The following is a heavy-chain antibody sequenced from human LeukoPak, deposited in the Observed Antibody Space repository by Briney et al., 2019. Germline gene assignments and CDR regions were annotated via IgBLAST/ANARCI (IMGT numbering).Heavy chain of an antibody. J-gene: IGHJ6*03. V-gene: IGHV4-34*01. CDR1: GGSFSGYY. Sequence: SETLSLTCAVYGGSFSGYYWSWIRQPPGKGLEWIGEINHSGSTNYNPSLKSRVTISVDTSKNQFSLKLSSVTAADTAVYYCARDLPKYYYGSGSPYYYYYMDVWGKGTTVTVSS. CDR2: INHSGST. CDR3: ARDLPKYYYGSGSPYYYYYMDV. D-gene: IGHD3-10*01.